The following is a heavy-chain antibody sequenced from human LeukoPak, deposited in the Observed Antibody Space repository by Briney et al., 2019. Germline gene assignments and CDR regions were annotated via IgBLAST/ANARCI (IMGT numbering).Heavy chain of an antibody. CDR3: AGPIFGVVMNPFDY. D-gene: IGHD3-3*01. CDR2: ISYDGSNK. V-gene: IGHV3-30-3*01. J-gene: IGHJ4*02. Sequence: GGSLRLSCAASGFTFSSYAMHWVRQAPGKGLEWVAVISYDGSNKYYADSVKGRFTISRDNSKNTLYLQMNSLRAEDTAVYYCAGPIFGVVMNPFDYWGQGTLVTVSS. CDR1: GFTFSSYA.